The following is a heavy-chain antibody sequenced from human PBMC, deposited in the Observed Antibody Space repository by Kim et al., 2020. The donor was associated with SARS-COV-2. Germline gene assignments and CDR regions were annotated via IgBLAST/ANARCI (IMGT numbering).Heavy chain of an antibody. CDR3: ARARMVVASRDAFDI. V-gene: IGHV1-69*13. Sequence: SVKVSCKASGGTFSSYAISWVRQAPGQGLEWMGGIIPISGTANYAQKCQGRVTITADESTSTAYMELSSLRSEDTAVYYCARARMVVASRDAFDIWGQGTMVTVSS. D-gene: IGHD2-15*01. CDR1: GGTFSSYA. CDR2: IIPISGTA. J-gene: IGHJ3*02.